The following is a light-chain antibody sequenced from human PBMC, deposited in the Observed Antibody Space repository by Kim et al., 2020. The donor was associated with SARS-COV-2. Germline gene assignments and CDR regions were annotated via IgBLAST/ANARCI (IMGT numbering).Light chain of an antibody. Sequence: SLSPGERPALSCRASQSVSSSLGWYHQKPGQAPRLLISDASNRATGLPARFSGSGSGTDFTLTISSLDPEDFAVYYCQQRRNWPYTFGPGTMLEI. V-gene: IGKV3-11*01. CDR1: QSVSSS. CDR2: DAS. CDR3: QQRRNWPYT. J-gene: IGKJ2*01.